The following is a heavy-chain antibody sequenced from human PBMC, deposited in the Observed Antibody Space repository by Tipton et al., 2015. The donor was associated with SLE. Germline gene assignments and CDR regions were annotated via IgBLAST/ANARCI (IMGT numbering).Heavy chain of an antibody. Sequence: TLSLTCTVSGGSLSSHYWSWIRQPPGKGPEWIGYIYYMVSTNYNPSRKSRVTISVDTSKNQFSLKLSSVTAADTAVYYCARRDKYYDSSGYPYDAFDIWGQGTMVTVSS. D-gene: IGHD3-22*01. CDR2: IYYMVST. CDR1: GGSLSSHY. J-gene: IGHJ3*02. CDR3: ARRDKYYDSSGYPYDAFDI. V-gene: IGHV4-59*11.